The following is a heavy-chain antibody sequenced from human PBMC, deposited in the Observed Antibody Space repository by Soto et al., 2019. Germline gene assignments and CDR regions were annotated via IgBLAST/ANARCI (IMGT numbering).Heavy chain of an antibody. Sequence: GGSLRLSCVASGFTFNKYALAWVRQAPGKGLEWVSAISGSGASTYYADSVKGRFTISIDNSKNTLYLQMSSLRAEDTAVYYCVKVVVRYSSRCASSYFDYWSQATLVTLSS. J-gene: IGHJ4*02. CDR3: VKVVVRYSSRCASSYFDY. D-gene: IGHD6-19*01. CDR1: GFTFNKYA. CDR2: ISGSGAST. V-gene: IGHV3-23*01.